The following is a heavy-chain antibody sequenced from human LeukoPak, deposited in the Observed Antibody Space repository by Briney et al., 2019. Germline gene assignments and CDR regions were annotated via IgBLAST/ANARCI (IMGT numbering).Heavy chain of an antibody. Sequence: GGSLRLSCAASGFSFRSYSMDWVRQAPGKGLEWVSSITGSSSYISYADSVKGRFTISRDNAENSLFLQMNSLRPEDTAVYFLWGDRPERGETFDSWGQGTLVTVSS. CDR3: WGDRPERGETFDS. CDR1: GFSFRSYS. D-gene: IGHD3-16*01. J-gene: IGHJ4*02. V-gene: IGHV3-21*01. CDR2: ITGSSSYI.